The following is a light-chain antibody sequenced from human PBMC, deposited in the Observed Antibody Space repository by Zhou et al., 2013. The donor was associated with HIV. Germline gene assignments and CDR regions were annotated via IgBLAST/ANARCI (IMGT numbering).Light chain of an antibody. V-gene: IGKV3-20*01. CDR1: HGH. CDR2: GTS. CDR3: QQYGSSSIT. J-gene: IGKJ5*01. Sequence: VLTQSPGTLSLSPGERATLSCRGTHGHVAWYQQKPGQSPRLLIYGTSRRASGIPDRFSGGGSGTDATLTITRLESEDSAVYYCQQYGSSSITFGQGTRLEIK.